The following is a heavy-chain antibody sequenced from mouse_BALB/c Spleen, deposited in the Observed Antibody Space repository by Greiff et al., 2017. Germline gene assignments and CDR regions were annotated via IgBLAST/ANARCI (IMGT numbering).Heavy chain of an antibody. CDR2: ISSGGSYT. J-gene: IGHJ2*01. D-gene: IGHD2-14*01. V-gene: IGHV5-6*01. CDR3: ARRGDYRYDDY. CDR1: GFTFSSYG. Sequence: EVQRVESGGDLVKPGGSLKLSCAASGFTFSSYGMSWVRQTPDKRLEWVATISSGGSYTYYPDSVKGRFTISRDNAKNTLYLQMSSLKSEDTAMYYCARRGDYRYDDYWGQGTTLTVSS.